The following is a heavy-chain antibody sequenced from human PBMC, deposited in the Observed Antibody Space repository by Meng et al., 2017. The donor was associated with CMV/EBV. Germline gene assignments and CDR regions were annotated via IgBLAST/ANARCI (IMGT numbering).Heavy chain of an antibody. Sequence: KGSGYSFTSYWISWVRQMPGKGLEWMGRIDPSDSYTNYSPSFRGHVTISADKSISTAYLQWSSLKASDTAMYYCAGTYYYDSSGYNHWGQGTLVTVSS. V-gene: IGHV5-10-1*01. D-gene: IGHD3-22*01. CDR3: AGTYYYDSSGYNH. CDR1: GYSFTSYW. J-gene: IGHJ4*02. CDR2: IDPSDSYT.